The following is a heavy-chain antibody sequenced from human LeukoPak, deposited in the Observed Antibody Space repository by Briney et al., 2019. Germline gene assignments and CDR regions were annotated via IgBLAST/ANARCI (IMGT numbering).Heavy chain of an antibody. J-gene: IGHJ4*02. CDR2: VSSSGGT. CDR1: GGSVTSHY. CDR3: ARQLRSGSSWYFDH. D-gene: IGHD6-13*01. V-gene: IGHV4-59*08. Sequence: KPSETLSLTCTVSGGSVTSHYWSWIRLPPENRLEWIGFVSSSGGTNYHPSLESRLTMSLDTSKNQVSLSLCSVTAADTAVYYCARQLRSGSSWYFDHWGQGTLVTVSS.